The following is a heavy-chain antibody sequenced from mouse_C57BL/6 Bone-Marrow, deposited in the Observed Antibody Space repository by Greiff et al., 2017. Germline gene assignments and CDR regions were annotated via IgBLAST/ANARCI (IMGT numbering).Heavy chain of an antibody. CDR2: INPSTGGT. V-gene: IGHV1-42*01. CDR3: ARRGYDYDKMAWFAY. CDR1: GYSFTGYY. D-gene: IGHD2-4*01. Sequence: EVMLVESGPELVKPGASVKISCKASGYSFTGYYMNWVKQSPEKSLEWIGEINPSTGGTTYNQKFKAKATLTVDKSSSTAYMQLKSLTSEDSAVYYCARRGYDYDKMAWFAYWGQGTLVTVSA. J-gene: IGHJ3*01.